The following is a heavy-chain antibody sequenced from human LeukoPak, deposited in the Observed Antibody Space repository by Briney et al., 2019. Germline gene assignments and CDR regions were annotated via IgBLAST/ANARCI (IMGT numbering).Heavy chain of an antibody. D-gene: IGHD3-10*01. J-gene: IGHJ4*02. CDR1: GGTFSSYA. V-gene: IGHV1-69*06. CDR2: IIPIFGTA. Sequence: ASVKVSRKASGGTFSSYAISWVRQAPGQGLEWMGGIIPIFGTANYAQKFQGRVTITADKSTSTAYMGLSSLRSEDTAVYYCATEGKMVRGVYTDYWGQGTLVTVSS. CDR3: ATEGKMVRGVYTDY.